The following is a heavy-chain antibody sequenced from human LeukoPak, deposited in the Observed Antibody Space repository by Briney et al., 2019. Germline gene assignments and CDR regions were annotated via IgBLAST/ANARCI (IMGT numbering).Heavy chain of an antibody. CDR1: GYMFTSYG. CDR2: ISAYNGNT. Sequence: ASVKVSCKASGYMFTSYGISWVRQAPGQGLEWMGWISAYNGNTNYAQKLQGRVTMTTDTSTSIAYMELRSLRSDDTAVYYCAGVRPISSSSQYYYYGMDVWGQGTTVTVSS. CDR3: AGVRPISSSSQYYYYGMDV. D-gene: IGHD6-6*01. J-gene: IGHJ6*02. V-gene: IGHV1-18*01.